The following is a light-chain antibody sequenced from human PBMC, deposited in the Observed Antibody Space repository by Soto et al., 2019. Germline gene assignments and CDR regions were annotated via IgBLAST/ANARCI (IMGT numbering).Light chain of an antibody. CDR3: QQANSFPRT. CDR1: QAISTW. Sequence: DIQMTQSPSSVSASVGDRVTITCRASQAISTWLAWYQQKPGKAPKLLIYAASNLQTGVPSRFTGSGSGTDFALTINSRQPEDFATYYCQQANSFPRTWGQRTKVEIK. J-gene: IGKJ1*01. V-gene: IGKV1D-12*01. CDR2: AAS.